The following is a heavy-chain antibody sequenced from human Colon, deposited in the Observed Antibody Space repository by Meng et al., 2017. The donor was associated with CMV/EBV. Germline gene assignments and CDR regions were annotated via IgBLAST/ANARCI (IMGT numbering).Heavy chain of an antibody. CDR2: ISGTGSIT. J-gene: IGHJ5*02. Sequence: GGSLRLSCAASGFHFRSYEMSWVRQAPGKGPEWVSVISGTGSITYYTDSVKGRFIISRDNSNLYLQMNSLRAEDTAVYFCAKIGKVDTSGWPPDSWGQGTLVPFSS. D-gene: IGHD3-22*01. CDR3: AKIGKVDTSGWPPDS. CDR1: GFHFRSYE. V-gene: IGHV3-23*01.